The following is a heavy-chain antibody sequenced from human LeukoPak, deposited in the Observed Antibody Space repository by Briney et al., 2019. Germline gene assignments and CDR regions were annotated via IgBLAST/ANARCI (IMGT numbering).Heavy chain of an antibody. CDR3: ARGGYLTYLIDY. CDR1: GFTFSSYS. CDR2: ISSSSSYI. J-gene: IGHJ4*02. V-gene: IGHV3-21*01. D-gene: IGHD3-22*01. Sequence: PGGSLRLSCAASGFTFSSYSMNWVRQAPGKGLEWVSSISSSSSYIYYADSVKGRFTISRDNAKNTVYLQMNSLRVEDTAVYYYARGGYLTYLIDYWGQGTLVTVSS.